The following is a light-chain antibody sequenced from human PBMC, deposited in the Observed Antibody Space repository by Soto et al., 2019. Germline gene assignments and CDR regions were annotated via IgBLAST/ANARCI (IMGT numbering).Light chain of an antibody. CDR1: QSVSSSY. CDR3: QHFDSSGT. J-gene: IGKJ1*01. CDR2: GAS. Sequence: PGEIVTLSSRASQSVSSSYLTWYQQKPGQAPRLLIYGASTRATGIPARFSGGGSGTDFTLTISRLEPDDVAVYYCQHFDSSGTFGQGTKVDIK. V-gene: IGKV3-20*01.